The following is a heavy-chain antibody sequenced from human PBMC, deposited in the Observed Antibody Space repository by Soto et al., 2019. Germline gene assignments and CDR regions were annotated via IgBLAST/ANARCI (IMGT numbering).Heavy chain of an antibody. V-gene: IGHV3-9*01. Sequence: GGSLRLSCAASVFTFDYYAMRWVRQAPGKGLEWVSGISWNSGSIGYADSVKGRFTISRDNTKNSLYLQMNSLRAEDTALYYCAKESESYYDSSGYSYFEYWGQGTMVTVS. D-gene: IGHD3-22*01. CDR2: ISWNSGSI. CDR1: VFTFDYYA. J-gene: IGHJ4*02. CDR3: AKESESYYDSSGYSYFEY.